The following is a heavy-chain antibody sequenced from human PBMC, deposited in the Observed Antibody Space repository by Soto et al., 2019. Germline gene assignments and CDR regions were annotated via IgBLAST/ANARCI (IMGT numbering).Heavy chain of an antibody. J-gene: IGHJ3*02. CDR2: ISGSGDNT. D-gene: IGHD2-2*02. V-gene: IGHV3-23*01. CDR1: GFTFSSFA. Sequence: EVQLLESGGGLVQPGGSLRLSCAASGFTFSSFAMSWVRQAPGKGLEWVSTISGSGDNTHYADSVKGRFTISRDNSKNTLYLQITSLRDEDTAQYYCAKDLWAIVMVPTGIEAYDIWGQGTMVTVSS. CDR3: AKDLWAIVMVPTGIEAYDI.